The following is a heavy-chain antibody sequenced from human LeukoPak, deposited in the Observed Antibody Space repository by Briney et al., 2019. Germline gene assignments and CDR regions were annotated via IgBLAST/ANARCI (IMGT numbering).Heavy chain of an antibody. CDR1: GFTSSSYW. V-gene: IGHV3-7*04. CDR2: IKEDGSEK. Sequence: GGSLRLSCAASGFTSSSYWMSWVRQAPGKGMEWVANIKEDGSEKYYVDSVKGRFTTSRVNAKNSLYLQMSSLRAEDTAVYYFARGMQRDAYKFNYYFYGMDVWGQGTAVTVS. D-gene: IGHD1-1*01. J-gene: IGHJ6*02. CDR3: ARGMQRDAYKFNYYFYGMDV.